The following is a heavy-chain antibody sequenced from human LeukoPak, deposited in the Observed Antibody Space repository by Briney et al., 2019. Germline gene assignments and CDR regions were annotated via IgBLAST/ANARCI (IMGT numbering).Heavy chain of an antibody. Sequence: GASLRVSCTISVYALTEFSMHWVRQALGKELERRGGFDSEDSETNYAQKFQGRVPMTEGTSTDTAYMELSSLRSEDTATYYCAAYYASGAPSHWGQGTLVTVSS. D-gene: IGHD3-10*01. CDR1: VYALTEFS. V-gene: IGHV1-24*01. J-gene: IGHJ4*02. CDR2: FDSEDSET. CDR3: AAYYASGAPSH.